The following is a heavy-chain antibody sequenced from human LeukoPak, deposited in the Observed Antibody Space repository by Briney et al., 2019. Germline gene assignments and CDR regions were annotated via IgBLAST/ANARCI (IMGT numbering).Heavy chain of an antibody. CDR1: GFTFSSYS. CDR3: ARAGYCSSTSPCIMDV. CDR2: ISSSSSYI. J-gene: IGHJ6*02. D-gene: IGHD2-2*01. V-gene: IGHV3-21*01. Sequence: PGGSLRLPCAASGFTFSSYSMNWVRQAPGKGLEWVSSISSSSSYIYYADSVKGRFTISRDNAKNSLYLQMNSLRAEDTAVYYCARAGYCSSTSPCIMDVWGQGTTVTVSS.